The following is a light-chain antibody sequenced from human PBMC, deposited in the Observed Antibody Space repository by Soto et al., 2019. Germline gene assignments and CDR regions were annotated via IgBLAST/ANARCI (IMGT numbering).Light chain of an antibody. CDR1: QSISTW. J-gene: IGKJ2*01. CDR2: KAS. V-gene: IGKV1-5*03. Sequence: DIQMTQSPSTLSASVGDRVTITCRASQSISTWVAWYQQKPGKAPKVLIYKASSLESGVPSRFSGSGSGTKFTLTISSLQPDDFATYYCQQYNNYYYTFVQGTKLEIK. CDR3: QQYNNYYYT.